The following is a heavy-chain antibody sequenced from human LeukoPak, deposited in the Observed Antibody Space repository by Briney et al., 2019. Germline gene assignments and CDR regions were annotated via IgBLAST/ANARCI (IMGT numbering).Heavy chain of an antibody. J-gene: IGHJ4*02. Sequence: GRSLRLSCAASGFTVSNNYMSWVRQSPGKGLEWVSVIYTDGSTYYADSVKGRFTISRDNSKNTVYLQMNSLRAEDTAVYYCARTPGIAVAGTGYFDYWGQGTLVTVSS. D-gene: IGHD6-19*01. CDR2: IYTDGST. CDR3: ARTPGIAVAGTGYFDY. V-gene: IGHV3-53*01. CDR1: GFTVSNNY.